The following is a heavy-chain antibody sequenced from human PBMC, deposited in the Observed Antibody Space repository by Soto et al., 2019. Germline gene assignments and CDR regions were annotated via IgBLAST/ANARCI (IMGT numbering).Heavy chain of an antibody. D-gene: IGHD2-15*01. CDR2: IYYSGST. Sequence: SETLSLSCTVSGGSISSYYWSWIRQPPGKGLEWIGYIYYSGSTNYNPSLKSRVTISVDTSKNQFSLKLSSVTAADTAVYYCASGGSCYSRYCYFDYWGQGTLVTVSS. V-gene: IGHV4-59*01. CDR3: ASGGSCYSRYCYFDY. J-gene: IGHJ4*02. CDR1: GGSISSYY.